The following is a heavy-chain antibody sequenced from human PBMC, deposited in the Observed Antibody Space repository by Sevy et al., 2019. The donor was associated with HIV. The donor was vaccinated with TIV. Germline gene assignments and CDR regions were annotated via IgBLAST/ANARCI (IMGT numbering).Heavy chain of an antibody. CDR1: GFAFRTYA. Sequence: GGSLRLSCAASGFAFRTYAFHWVRQAPGRGLEWVGLISSNGDNAFYANSVRGRFTISRDNSTNTLYLGLNNLTPDDTAVYYCARGPEWELTSFLSHWGQGTLVTVSS. V-gene: IGHV3-30-3*01. CDR3: ARGPEWELTSFLSH. J-gene: IGHJ4*02. CDR2: ISSNGDNA. D-gene: IGHD3-9*01.